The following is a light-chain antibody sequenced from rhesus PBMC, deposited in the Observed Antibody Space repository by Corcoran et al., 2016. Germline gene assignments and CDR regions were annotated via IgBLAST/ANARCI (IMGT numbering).Light chain of an antibody. CDR3: QHGYGTPFT. CDR2: KAS. V-gene: IGKV1-74*01. J-gene: IGKJ3*01. Sequence: DIQMTQSPSSLSASVGDRVTITCRASDNVNNYLNWYQQKPRKDPKLLIYKASTLQSGVPSRFSGSGSGTDYTFTISSLQPEDVATYYCQHGYGTPFTFGPGTKLNIK. CDR1: DNVNNY.